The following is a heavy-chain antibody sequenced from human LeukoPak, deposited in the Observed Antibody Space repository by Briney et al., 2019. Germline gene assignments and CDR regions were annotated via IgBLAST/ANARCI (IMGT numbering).Heavy chain of an antibody. Sequence: GGSLRLSCAACGFTFNKYWLTWVRQAPGQGLKWVANINQNDRQIYYLESVQGRFTITRDNAKNSMHLQMNSLRAEHTPIYYCARGYYYSGTYYLSFFDYWGQGTLVTASS. J-gene: IGHJ4*02. V-gene: IGHV3-7*01. CDR1: GFTFNKYW. CDR3: ARGYYYSGTYYLSFFDY. CDR2: INQNDRQI. D-gene: IGHD3-10*01.